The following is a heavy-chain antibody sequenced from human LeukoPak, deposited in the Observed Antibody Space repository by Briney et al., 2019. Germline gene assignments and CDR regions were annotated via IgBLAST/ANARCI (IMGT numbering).Heavy chain of an antibody. CDR1: GFTLSSHN. D-gene: IGHD3-10*01. CDR3: ARPGITAFDI. CDR2: ISSSGSIT. Sequence: GGSLRLSCVASGFTLSSHNINWVRQAPGKGLEWVSHISSSGSITYYGDSVKGRITIPRDNAKNSVSLYMNSLRAEDSAVYYCARPGITAFDIWGQGTMVTVSS. V-gene: IGHV3-48*01. J-gene: IGHJ3*02.